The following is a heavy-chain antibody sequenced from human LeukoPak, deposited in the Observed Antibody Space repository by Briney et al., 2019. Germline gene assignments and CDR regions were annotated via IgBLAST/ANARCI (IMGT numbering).Heavy chain of an antibody. CDR2: TSYDGIQK. CDR3: AKDDGDSFFDY. Sequence: GGSLRLSCAASGFTFSGYGMHWVRQAPGEGLEWVAGTSYDGIQKYYEDSVKGRFTISRDNSKNTLYLQMNSLRTEDTAVYYCAKDDGDSFFDYWGQGTLVTVSS. CDR1: GFTFSGYG. J-gene: IGHJ4*02. D-gene: IGHD4-17*01. V-gene: IGHV3-30*18.